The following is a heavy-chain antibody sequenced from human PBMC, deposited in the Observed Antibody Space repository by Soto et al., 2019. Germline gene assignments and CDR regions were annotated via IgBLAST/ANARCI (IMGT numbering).Heavy chain of an antibody. CDR3: ARHGSGWDY. V-gene: IGHV1-3*05. D-gene: IGHD6-19*01. J-gene: IGHJ4*02. CDR2: IHAGNGNT. Sequence: QVQLVQSGAEEKKPGASVKVSCKASGYTFTSYAMHWVRQAPGQRLEWMGWIHAGNGNTKYSQKFQGRVTITRDTAESTAYMEPSSLRSEDTAVYYCARHGSGWDYWGQGTLVTVSS. CDR1: GYTFTSYA.